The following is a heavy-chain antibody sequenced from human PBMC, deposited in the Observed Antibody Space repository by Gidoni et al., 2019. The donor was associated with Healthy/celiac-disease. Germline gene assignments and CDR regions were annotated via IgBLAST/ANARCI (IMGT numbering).Heavy chain of an antibody. V-gene: IGHV1-69*08. CDR2: ITPILGIA. Sequence: QVQLVQSGAEVKKPGSSVKVSCKASGATFSSHTISWVRPAPGQGLEWMGRITPILGIANYAQKFQGRVTITADKSTSTAYMELSSLRSEDTAVYYCARDAEVTIFGVVSLSYWGQGTLVTVSS. J-gene: IGHJ4*02. D-gene: IGHD3-3*01. CDR1: GATFSSHT. CDR3: ARDAEVTIFGVVSLSY.